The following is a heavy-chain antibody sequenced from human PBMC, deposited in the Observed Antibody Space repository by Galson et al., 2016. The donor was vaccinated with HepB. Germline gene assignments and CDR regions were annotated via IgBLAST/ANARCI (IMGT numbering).Heavy chain of an antibody. D-gene: IGHD5-18*01. CDR3: ARGLDATMGGGWHYGMDV. CDR1: GFSFSDYW. J-gene: IGHJ6*02. CDR2: IRPEGSGK. V-gene: IGHV3-7*01. Sequence: SLRLSCAASGFSFSDYWMNWVRQAPGKGLEWVANIRPEGSGKNYVDSVEGRFTISRDNPKKSLYLQMNILRAEDTAVYYCARGLDATMGGGWHYGMDVWGQGTPVTVSS.